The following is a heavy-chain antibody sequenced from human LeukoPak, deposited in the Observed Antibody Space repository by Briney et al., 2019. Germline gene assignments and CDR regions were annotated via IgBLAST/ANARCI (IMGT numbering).Heavy chain of an antibody. V-gene: IGHV3-7*01. D-gene: IGHD1-26*01. CDR3: ARDSDKCRGCAFDI. CDR2: IKEDGTEK. Sequence: PGGSLRLSCAASGFSFNFFWMSWVRQAPGKGLEWVANIKEDGTEKRYVASVKGRFTISRDNGKKSLYLEMNRLRGEDTAVYYCARDSDKCRGCAFDIWGQGAMVAVSS. J-gene: IGHJ3*02. CDR1: GFSFNFFW.